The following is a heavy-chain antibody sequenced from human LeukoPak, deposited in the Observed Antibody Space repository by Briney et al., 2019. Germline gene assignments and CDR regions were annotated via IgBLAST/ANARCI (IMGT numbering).Heavy chain of an antibody. D-gene: IGHD5-12*01. CDR1: GFTFSSNA. J-gene: IGHJ3*02. V-gene: IGHV3-30-3*01. CDR2: ISYDGGNK. CDR3: ARDYDSIHAFDI. Sequence: PGGSLRLSCAASGFTFSSNAMHWVRQAPGKGLEWVAVISYDGGNKYFADSVKGRFTISRDNSKNTLYLQMNSLRAEATAVYYCARDYDSIHAFDIWGQGTMVTVSS.